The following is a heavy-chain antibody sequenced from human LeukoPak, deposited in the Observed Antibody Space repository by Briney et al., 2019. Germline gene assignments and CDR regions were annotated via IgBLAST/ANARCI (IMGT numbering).Heavy chain of an antibody. Sequence: SETLSLTCAVYGGSFSVYYWSWIRQPPGKGLEWIGEINHSGSTNYNPSLKSRVSISVDTSKNQFSLKLSSVAGADTAVYYCARGGRQWLVRSWFAPWGQGTLVTVSS. CDR3: ARGGRQWLVRSWFAP. V-gene: IGHV4-34*01. D-gene: IGHD6-19*01. CDR2: INHSGST. J-gene: IGHJ5*02. CDR1: GGSFSVYY.